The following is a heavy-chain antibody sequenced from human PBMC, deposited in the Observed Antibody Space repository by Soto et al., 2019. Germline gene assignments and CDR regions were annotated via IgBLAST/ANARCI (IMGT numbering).Heavy chain of an antibody. CDR1: GGSISSDY. D-gene: IGHD3-3*01. V-gene: IGHV4-59*01. Sequence: SETLSLTCTVSGGSISSDYWSWIRQPPGKGLEWTGYIYYSGSTNYNPSLKSRVTISVDTSKNQFSLKLSSVTAADTAVYYCARGGYDFWSGYYRTYYYYGMDVWGQGTTVTVSS. CDR2: IYYSGST. CDR3: ARGGYDFWSGYYRTYYYYGMDV. J-gene: IGHJ6*02.